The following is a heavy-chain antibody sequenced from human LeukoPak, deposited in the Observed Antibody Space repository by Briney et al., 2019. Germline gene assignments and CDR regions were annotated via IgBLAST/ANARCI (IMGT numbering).Heavy chain of an antibody. J-gene: IGHJ4*02. V-gene: IGHV3-21*04. CDR3: TKHQDSGSYYDY. D-gene: IGHD3-10*01. CDR1: GFTFSSYS. Sequence: GGSLRLSCAASGFTFSSYSMNWVRQAPGKGLEWVSSISSSSSYIYYADSVKGRFTISRDNAKNTLYVQMDSLRAEDTAVYYCTKHQDSGSYYDYWGQGTLVTVSS. CDR2: ISSSSSYI.